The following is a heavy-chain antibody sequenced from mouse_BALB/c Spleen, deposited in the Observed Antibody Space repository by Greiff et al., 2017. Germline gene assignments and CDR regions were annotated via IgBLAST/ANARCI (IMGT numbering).Heavy chain of an antibody. CDR1: GFNIKDTY. CDR2: IDPANGNT. J-gene: IGHJ4*01. D-gene: IGHD2-10*02. V-gene: IGHV14-3*02. CDR3: ARREYGYYYAMDY. Sequence: VQLQQSGAELVKPGASVKLSCTASGFNIKDTYMHWVKQRPEQGLEWIGRIDPANGNTKYDPKFQGKATITADTSSNTAYLQLSSLTSEDTAVYCCARREYGYYYAMDYWGQGTSVTVSS.